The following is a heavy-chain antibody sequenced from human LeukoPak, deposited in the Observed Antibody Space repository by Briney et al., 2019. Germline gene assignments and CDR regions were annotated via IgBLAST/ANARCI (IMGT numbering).Heavy chain of an antibody. CDR3: ARDPYSGSYGADYYYYMDV. CDR1: GFSFSDYY. CDR2: ISRRGNNI. D-gene: IGHD1-26*01. Sequence: GGSLRLSCAASGFSFSDYYMNWIRQAPGKGLEWVSYISRRGNNIYYADSVRGRFTISRDNAKSSLYLQMNSLSAEDTAVYYCARDPYSGSYGADYYYYMDVWGKGTTVTISS. J-gene: IGHJ6*03. V-gene: IGHV3-11*04.